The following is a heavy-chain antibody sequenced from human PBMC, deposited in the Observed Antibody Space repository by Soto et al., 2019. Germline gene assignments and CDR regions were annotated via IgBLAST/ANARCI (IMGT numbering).Heavy chain of an antibody. V-gene: IGHV1-24*01. J-gene: IGHJ4*02. CDR3: ATGYGSGLGY. CDR2: FDPEDGET. CDR1: GYTLTELS. Sequence: GASVKVSCKGSGYTLTELSMHWGRQAPGKGLEWMGGFDPEDGETIYAQKFQGRVTMTEDTSTDTAYVELSSLRSEDTAVYYCATGYGSGLGYWGQGTLVTVSS. D-gene: IGHD3-10*01.